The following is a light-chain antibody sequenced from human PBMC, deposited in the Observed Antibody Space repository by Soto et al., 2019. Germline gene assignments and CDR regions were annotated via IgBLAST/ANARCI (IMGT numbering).Light chain of an antibody. CDR1: SSDVGGYNY. CDR3: SSYAGSNTWV. CDR2: DVS. V-gene: IGLV2-11*01. Sequence: QSALTQPRSVSGSPGQSVTISCTGTSSDVGGYNYVSWYQQHPGKAPKLMIYDVSKWPSGVPDRFSGSKSGNMASLTISGLQAEDVADYYCSSYAGSNTWVFGGGTKLTVL. J-gene: IGLJ3*02.